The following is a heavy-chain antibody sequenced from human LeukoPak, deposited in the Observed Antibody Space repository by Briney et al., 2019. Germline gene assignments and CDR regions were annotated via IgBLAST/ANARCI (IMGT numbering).Heavy chain of an antibody. D-gene: IGHD3-22*01. CDR3: ARGDYDSSGRDPY. CDR2: ISYDGSNK. Sequence: GGSLRLSCAASGFTFSSYAMHWVRQAPGKGLEWVAVISYDGSNKYYADSVKGRFTISRDNSKNTLYLQMNSLGAEDTAVYYCARGDYDSSGRDPYWGQGTLVTVSS. J-gene: IGHJ4*02. CDR1: GFTFSSYA. V-gene: IGHV3-30-3*01.